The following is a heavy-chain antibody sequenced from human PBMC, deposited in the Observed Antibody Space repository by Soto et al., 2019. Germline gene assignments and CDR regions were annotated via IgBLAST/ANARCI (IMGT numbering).Heavy chain of an antibody. V-gene: IGHV1-18*01. D-gene: IGHD6-13*01. Sequence: QVQLVQSGAEVKKPGASVKVSCKASGYTFTSYGISWVRQAPGQGLEWMGWISAYNGNTNYAQKLQGRVTMTTDTSTSTAYRELRSLRSDDTAVYYCARVVGHSSSWYGLDVWGQGTTVTVSS. J-gene: IGHJ6*02. CDR3: ARVVGHSSSWYGLDV. CDR1: GYTFTSYG. CDR2: ISAYNGNT.